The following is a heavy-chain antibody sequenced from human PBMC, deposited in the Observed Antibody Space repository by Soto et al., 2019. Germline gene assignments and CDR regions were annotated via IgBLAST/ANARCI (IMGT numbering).Heavy chain of an antibody. Sequence: EVQLVESGGGLVQPGRSLRLSCAASGFTFDDYAMHWVRQAPGNGLEWVSGISWNSGRIGYADPGKGRFSISRDNDKNDLYKQMNSLRPGDTAFDNGAKLDVSAAVDLCHMHVWCQVST. J-gene: IGHJ6*02. CDR2: ISWNSGRI. D-gene: IGHD6-13*01. V-gene: IGHV3-9*01. CDR3: AKLDVSAAVDLCHMHV. CDR1: GFTFDDYA.